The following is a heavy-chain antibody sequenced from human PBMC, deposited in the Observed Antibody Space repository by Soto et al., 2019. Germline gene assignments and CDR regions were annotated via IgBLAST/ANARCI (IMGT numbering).Heavy chain of an antibody. D-gene: IGHD2-2*01. CDR1: GGSISSGDYC. V-gene: IGHV4-30-4*01. J-gene: IGHJ5*02. CDR2: IYYSGST. CDR3: ARAHQLPYCSSTSCYYNWFDP. Sequence: SETLSLTCTVSGGSISSGDYCWSWIRQPPGKGLEWIGYIYYSGSTYYNPSLKSRVTISVDTSKNQFSLKLSSVTAADTAVYYCARAHQLPYCSSTSCYYNWFDPWGQGTLVTV.